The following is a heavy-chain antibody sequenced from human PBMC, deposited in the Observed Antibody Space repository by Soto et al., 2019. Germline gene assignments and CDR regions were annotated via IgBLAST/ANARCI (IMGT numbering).Heavy chain of an antibody. Sequence: PGGSLRLSCAASGFTFSNAWMSWVRQAPGKGLEWVGRIKSKTDGGTTDYAAPVKGRFTISRDDSKNTLYLQMNSLKTEDTAVYYCTTQAPTVTTYYYYGMDVWGQGTKVTVYS. CDR1: GFTFSNAW. D-gene: IGHD4-17*01. J-gene: IGHJ6*02. CDR2: IKSKTDGGTT. V-gene: IGHV3-15*01. CDR3: TTQAPTVTTYYYYGMDV.